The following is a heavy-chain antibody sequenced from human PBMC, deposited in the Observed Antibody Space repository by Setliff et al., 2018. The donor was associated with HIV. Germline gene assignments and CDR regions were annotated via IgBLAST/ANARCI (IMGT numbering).Heavy chain of an antibody. Sequence: GGSLRLSCAASGFTLNTYGMYWVRQAPGKGLEWVGFIRSKPYGGTTGYAASVKGRFTISRDDSKSIAYLQMNSLKTEDTAVYYCTRGSGIDSWGQGTLVTVSS. CDR2: IRSKPYGGTT. D-gene: IGHD6-25*01. J-gene: IGHJ5*01. CDR1: GFTLNTYG. CDR3: TRGSGIDS. V-gene: IGHV3-49*04.